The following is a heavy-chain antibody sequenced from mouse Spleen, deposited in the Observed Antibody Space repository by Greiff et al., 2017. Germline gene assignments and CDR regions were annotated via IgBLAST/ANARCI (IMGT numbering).Heavy chain of an antibody. D-gene: IGHD2-12*01. CDR1: GYTFTDYY. CDR2: INPYNGGT. Sequence: EGQLQQSGPVLVKPGASVKMSCKASGYTFTDYYMNWVKQSHGKSLEWIGVINPYNGGTSYNQKFKGKATLTVDKSSSTAYMELNSLTSEDSAVYYCSRGYSYFDYWGQGTTLTVSS. V-gene: IGHV1-19*01. CDR3: SRGYSYFDY. J-gene: IGHJ2*01.